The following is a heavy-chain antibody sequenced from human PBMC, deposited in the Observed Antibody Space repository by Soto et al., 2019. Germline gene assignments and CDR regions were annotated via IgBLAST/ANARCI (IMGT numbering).Heavy chain of an antibody. CDR1: GGSISSGGYS. V-gene: IGHV4-30-2*01. J-gene: IGHJ5*02. CDR3: ARAFEGCSGGRCHMNWFDP. Sequence: SETLSLTCAVSGGSISSGGYSWNWIRQPPGKGLEWIGYIYHGGSTYYNPSLKSRVTISVDRSKNQFSLKLRSVIAADTAVYYCARAFEGCSGGRCHMNWFDPWGQGTLVTVSS. CDR2: IYHGGST. D-gene: IGHD2-15*01.